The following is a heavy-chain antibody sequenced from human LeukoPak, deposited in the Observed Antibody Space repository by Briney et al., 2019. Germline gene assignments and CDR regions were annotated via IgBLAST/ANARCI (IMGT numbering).Heavy chain of an antibody. J-gene: IGHJ4*02. V-gene: IGHV3-7*03. D-gene: IGHD3-16*01. CDR2: IKPDGSEK. Sequence: PGGSLRLSCTASGFTLSNFWMGWVRQTPGKGLECVANIKPDGSEKYYVDPVKGRFTISRDNAKNSLFLQMNSLSAEDTATYYCSTAARGQVVGESYWGQGTPVTVTS. CDR1: GFTLSNFW. CDR3: STAARGQVVGESY.